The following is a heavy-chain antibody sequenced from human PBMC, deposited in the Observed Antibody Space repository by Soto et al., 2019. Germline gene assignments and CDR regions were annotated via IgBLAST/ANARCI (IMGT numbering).Heavy chain of an antibody. V-gene: IGHV1-69*13. J-gene: IGHJ4*02. CDR2: IIPIFGTA. D-gene: IGHD3-22*01. CDR1: GGTFSSYA. Sequence: SVKVSCKASGGTFSSYAISWVRQAPGQGLEWMGGIIPIFGTANYAQKFQGRVTITADESTSTAYMELSSLRSEDTAVYYCAESRGYYDSSGYYRYWGQGSQVTVSS. CDR3: AESRGYYDSSGYYRY.